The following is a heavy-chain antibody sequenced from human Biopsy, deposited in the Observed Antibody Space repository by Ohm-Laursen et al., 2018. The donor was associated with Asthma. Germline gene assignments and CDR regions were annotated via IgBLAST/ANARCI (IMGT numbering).Heavy chain of an antibody. Sequence: TQTLTLTCSFSGFSLRTPGVGVGWIRQSPGKALEWLALIYSAVYNLFRPSLKRRLTITKDPSKNQVVLTMTKMDPVDSGTYYCALSQDSGFDDHSPSWFDPWGQGTLVTVSS. D-gene: IGHD3-9*01. CDR2: IYSAVYN. V-gene: IGHV2-5*02. J-gene: IGHJ5*02. CDR1: GFSLRTPGVG. CDR3: ALSQDSGFDDHSPSWFDP.